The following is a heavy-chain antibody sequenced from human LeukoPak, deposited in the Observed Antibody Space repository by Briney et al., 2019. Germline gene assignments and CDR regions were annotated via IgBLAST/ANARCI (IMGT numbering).Heavy chain of an antibody. D-gene: IGHD6-19*01. CDR3: ARARPSDWYYFDY. CDR1: GFAVSSNY. J-gene: IGHJ4*02. CDR2: IYSGGNT. V-gene: IGHV3-53*01. Sequence: GGSLRLSCAASGFAVSSNYISWVRQAPGKGLEWVSIIYSGGNTYYADSVKGRFTISRDNSKNTLYLQMNSLRAEDTAVYYCARARPSDWYYFDYWGQGTQVTVSS.